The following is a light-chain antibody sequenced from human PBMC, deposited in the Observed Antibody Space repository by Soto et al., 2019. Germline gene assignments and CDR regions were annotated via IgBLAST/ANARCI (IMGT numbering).Light chain of an antibody. V-gene: IGKV1-39*01. Sequence: DIQMTQSPSSLSASVGDRVTITCRASQSISSYLNWYQQKPGKAPNLLIYAASSLQSGVPSRFSGSGSGTDFTLTISNLQPEDFATYYCQQSYITPPWTFGQGTKVEIK. CDR2: AAS. J-gene: IGKJ1*01. CDR1: QSISSY. CDR3: QQSYITPPWT.